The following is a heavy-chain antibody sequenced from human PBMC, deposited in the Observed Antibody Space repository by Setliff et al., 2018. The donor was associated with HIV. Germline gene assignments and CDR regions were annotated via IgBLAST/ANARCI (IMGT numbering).Heavy chain of an antibody. CDR3: ARDLSSGDYPHWFDP. D-gene: IGHD4-17*01. Sequence: PGGSLRLSCAASGFTFSDYYMSWIRQVPGKGLEWVSYISRGGNTIYYADSVKGRFTVSRDNAKNSLRLQMNNLRVDDTAVYFCARDLSSGDYPHWFDPWGQGTLVTVSS. J-gene: IGHJ5*02. V-gene: IGHV3-11*04. CDR2: ISRGGNTI. CDR1: GFTFSDYY.